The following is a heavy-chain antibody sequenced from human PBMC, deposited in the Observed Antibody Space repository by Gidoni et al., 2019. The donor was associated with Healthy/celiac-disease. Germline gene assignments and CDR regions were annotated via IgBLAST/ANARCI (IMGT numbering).Heavy chain of an antibody. J-gene: IGHJ4*02. Sequence: EVQLVESGGGLVQPGGSLRLDCAASGFTFSSYEMNWVRQAPGKGLGLVSYISSSVSTIYYADSVKGRFTISIDNAKNSLDLQMNSLRAEDTAVYYCARLSSWYFDYWGQVTLVTVSS. D-gene: IGHD6-13*01. CDR3: ARLSSWYFDY. V-gene: IGHV3-48*03. CDR1: GFTFSSYE. CDR2: ISSSVSTI.